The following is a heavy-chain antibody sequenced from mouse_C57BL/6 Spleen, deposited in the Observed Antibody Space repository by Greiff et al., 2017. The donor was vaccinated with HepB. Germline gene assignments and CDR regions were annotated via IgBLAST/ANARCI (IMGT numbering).Heavy chain of an antibody. Sequence: VKLQESGPGLVAPSQSLSITCTVSGFSLTSYGVHWVRQPPGKGLEWLVVIWSDGSTTYNSALKSRLSISKDNSKSQVFLKMNSLQTDDTAMYYCASYGYDVGAMDYWGQGTSVTVSS. CDR3: ASYGYDVGAMDY. CDR2: IWSDGST. D-gene: IGHD2-2*01. CDR1: GFSLTSYG. J-gene: IGHJ4*01. V-gene: IGHV2-6*03.